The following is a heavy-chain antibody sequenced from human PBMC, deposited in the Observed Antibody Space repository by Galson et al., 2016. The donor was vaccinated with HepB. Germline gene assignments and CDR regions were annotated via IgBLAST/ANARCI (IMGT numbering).Heavy chain of an antibody. Sequence: SLRLSCAASGFTFSGYDMHWVRQAPGKGLEWVSAISGSGGTTYFADSVKGRFTLSRDNSKNTLYLQMNSLRAEDTAVYYCAKDAPSGRVVTGTWDSWGQGTLVTVSS. J-gene: IGHJ4*02. CDR3: AKDAPSGRVVTGTWDS. D-gene: IGHD2-21*02. V-gene: IGHV3-23*01. CDR2: ISGSGGTT. CDR1: GFTFSGYD.